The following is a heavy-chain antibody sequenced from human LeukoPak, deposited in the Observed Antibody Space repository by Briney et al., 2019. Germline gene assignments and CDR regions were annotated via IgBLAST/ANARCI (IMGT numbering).Heavy chain of an antibody. CDR1: GGSISSYY. J-gene: IGHJ4*02. Sequence: SETLSLACTVSGGSISSYYWSWIRQPPGKGLEWIGYIYYSGSTNYNPSLKSRVTISVDTSKNQFSLKLSSVTAADTAVYYCARGDTAMPIGDYWGQGTLVTVSS. D-gene: IGHD5-18*01. CDR3: ARGDTAMPIGDY. CDR2: IYYSGST. V-gene: IGHV4-59*01.